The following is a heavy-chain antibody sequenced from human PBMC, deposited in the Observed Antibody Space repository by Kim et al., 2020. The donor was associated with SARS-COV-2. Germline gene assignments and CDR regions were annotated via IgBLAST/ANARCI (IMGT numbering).Heavy chain of an antibody. J-gene: IGHJ4*02. CDR1: GFAFNSYN. V-gene: IGHV3-21*01. CDR3: ARYLSGSTWASYYFDY. CDR2: ISSSSSYI. Sequence: GGSLRLSCAASGFAFNSYNINWVRQAPGKGLYWVSSISSSSSYIYYADSVKGRFTISRDNAENSLYLQMNSLGAEDTAIYYCARYLSGSTWASYYFDYWGQGTLVTVAS. D-gene: IGHD6-13*01.